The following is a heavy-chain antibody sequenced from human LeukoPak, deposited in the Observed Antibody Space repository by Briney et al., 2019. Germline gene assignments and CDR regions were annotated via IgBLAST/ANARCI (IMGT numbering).Heavy chain of an antibody. CDR1: GFTFSSYG. Sequence: GGSLRLSCAASGFTFSSYGMHWVRQAPGKGLEWVAFIRYDGSNKYYADSVKGRFTISRDNSKNTLYLQMNSLRAEDTAVYYCAKGGYSGSYFNFDYWGQGTLVTVSS. CDR2: IRYDGSNK. V-gene: IGHV3-30*02. J-gene: IGHJ4*02. CDR3: AKGGYSGSYFNFDY. D-gene: IGHD1-26*01.